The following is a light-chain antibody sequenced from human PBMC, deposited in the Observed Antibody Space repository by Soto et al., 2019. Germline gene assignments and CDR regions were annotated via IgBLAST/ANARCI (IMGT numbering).Light chain of an antibody. V-gene: IGLV1-40*01. CDR3: QSYDSSLTTVA. CDR2: GDN. CDR1: SSNIGAEYD. J-gene: IGLJ1*01. Sequence: QSVLTQPPSVSGAPGQRVAISCTGSSSNIGAEYDVHWYQQLPGTAPKRLIYGDNNRPSGVPDRFSGSKSGTSASLAITGLQPEDEADYYCQSYDSSLTTVAFGTGTKVTVL.